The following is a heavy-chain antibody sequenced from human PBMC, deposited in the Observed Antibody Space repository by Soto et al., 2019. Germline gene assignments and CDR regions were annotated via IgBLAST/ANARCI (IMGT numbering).Heavy chain of an antibody. CDR1: GYTFTSYY. V-gene: IGHV1-46*01. D-gene: IGHD3-10*01. CDR3: ARDYFDGSGSYCLHYYYYGMYV. J-gene: IGHJ6*02. CDR2: INPSGGST. Sequence: ASVKVSCKASGYTFTSYYMHWVRQAPGQGLEWMGIINPSGGSTSYAQKFQGRVTMARDTSTSTVYMELSSLRSEDTAVYYCARDYFDGSGSYCLHYYYYGMYVWGQGTTVPVSS.